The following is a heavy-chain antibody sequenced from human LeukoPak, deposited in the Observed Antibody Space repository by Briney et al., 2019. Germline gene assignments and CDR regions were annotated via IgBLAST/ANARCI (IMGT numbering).Heavy chain of an antibody. J-gene: IGHJ4*02. CDR1: GFTFCTHV. D-gene: IGHD6-19*01. CDR3: VKDHMAVRIEYIFDY. Sequence: QPRGALRLSCALSGFTFCTHVMHWIRQAPGKGLGGVANNSSDGNNKYYADSVQGRFTISSDNSQKMFHPEMNSPRADDTALYYLVKDHMAVRIEYIFDYWGEGTLVTVSS. V-gene: IGHV3-30-3*02. CDR2: NSSDGNNK.